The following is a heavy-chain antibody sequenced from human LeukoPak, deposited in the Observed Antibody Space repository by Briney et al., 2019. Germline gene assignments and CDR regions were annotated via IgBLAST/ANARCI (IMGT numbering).Heavy chain of an antibody. V-gene: IGHV1-69*13. CDR1: GGIFSRYA. J-gene: IGHJ3*02. CDR2: IIPIFGTA. CDR3: ARDRVVGLGLDNAFDI. Sequence: GASVKVSCKASGGIFSRYAISWVRQAPRQGLEWMGGIIPIFGTANYAQKFQGRVTSTADESTSTAYMELSSLRSEDTAVYFCARDRVVGLGLDNAFDIWGQGTVVTVSS. D-gene: IGHD2-15*01.